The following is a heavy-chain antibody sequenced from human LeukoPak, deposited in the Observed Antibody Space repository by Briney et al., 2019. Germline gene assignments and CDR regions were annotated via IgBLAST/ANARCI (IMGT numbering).Heavy chain of an antibody. Sequence: PSETLSLTCTVSGGSISSTSYYWGWIRQPPGKGLEWIGSIYHSGSTYYNPSLKSRVTISVDTSKNQFSLKLSSVTAADTAVYYCARHKYTKPENWFDPWGQGTLVTVSS. CDR3: ARHKYTKPENWFDP. J-gene: IGHJ5*02. CDR1: GGSISSTSYY. V-gene: IGHV4-39*01. CDR2: IYHSGST. D-gene: IGHD1-1*01.